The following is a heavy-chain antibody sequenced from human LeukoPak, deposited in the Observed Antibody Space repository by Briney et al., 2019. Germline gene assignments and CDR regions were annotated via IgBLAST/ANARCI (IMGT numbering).Heavy chain of an antibody. CDR1: GFPFSRYG. CDR3: AKGPTNGGSFDY. D-gene: IGHD1-26*01. CDR2: IRHDGSNK. J-gene: IGHJ4*02. Sequence: GGSLRLSCATSGFPFSRYGMHWVRQPPGKGLFWLAFIRHDGSNKYYADSVKGRFTISRDNSKNTLFLQMNSLRAEDTAVYCCAKGPTNGGSFDYWGQGTLVTVSS. V-gene: IGHV3-30*02.